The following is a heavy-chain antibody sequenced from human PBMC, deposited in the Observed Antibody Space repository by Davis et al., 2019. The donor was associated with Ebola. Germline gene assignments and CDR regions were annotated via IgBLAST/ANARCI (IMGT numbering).Heavy chain of an antibody. V-gene: IGHV4-59*12. CDR2: INDSGST. J-gene: IGHJ6*02. D-gene: IGHD3-10*01. CDR1: GGSISSYY. Sequence: PSETLSLTCTVSGGSISSYYWSWIRQPPGKGLEWIGYINDSGSTNYNPSLKSRVTISVDTSKNQFSLKLSSVTAADTAVYYCARRRFGSGSGYYYYYYGMDVWGQGTTVTVSS. CDR3: ARRRFGSGSGYYYYYYGMDV.